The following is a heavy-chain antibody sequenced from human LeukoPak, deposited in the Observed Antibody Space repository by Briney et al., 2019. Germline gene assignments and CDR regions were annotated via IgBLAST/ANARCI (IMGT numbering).Heavy chain of an antibody. CDR3: ARQRDTVGASGGFDI. CDR2: IYSGGSI. CDR1: GLTVSRNY. V-gene: IGHV3-66*04. D-gene: IGHD5-12*01. Sequence: GSLRLSCAASGLTVSRNYMSWVRQAPGKGLEWVSIIYSGGSIYYADSVKGRFIISRDTSKNTLYLQMNSLRAEDTAVYYCARQRDTVGASGGFDIWGQGTMVTVSS. J-gene: IGHJ3*02.